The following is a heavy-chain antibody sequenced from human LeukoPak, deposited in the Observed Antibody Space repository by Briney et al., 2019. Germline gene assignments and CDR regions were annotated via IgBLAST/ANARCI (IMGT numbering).Heavy chain of an antibody. V-gene: IGHV4-4*07. J-gene: IGHJ4*02. D-gene: IGHD6-13*01. CDR1: GGSISSYY. Sequence: SSETLSLTCTVSGGSISSYYWSWIRQPAGKGLEWIGRIYTSGSTNYNPSLKSRVTMSVDTSKNQFSLKLSSVTAADTAVYYCARGRYSSSWYFSDDYWGQGTLVTVSS. CDR2: IYTSGST. CDR3: ARGRYSSSWYFSDDY.